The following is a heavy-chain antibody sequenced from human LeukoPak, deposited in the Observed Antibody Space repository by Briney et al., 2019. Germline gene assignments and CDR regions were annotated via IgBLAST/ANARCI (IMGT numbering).Heavy chain of an antibody. CDR1: GYTFTSYA. Sequence: ASVKVSCKASGYTFTSYAMNWVRQAPGQGLEWMGWMNPNSGNTGYAQKFQGRVTMTRDTSISTAYMELSSLRSEDTAVYYCASPRGGGSGDYWGQGTLVTVSS. CDR2: MNPNSGNT. V-gene: IGHV1-8*02. D-gene: IGHD3-10*01. CDR3: ASPRGGGSGDY. J-gene: IGHJ4*02.